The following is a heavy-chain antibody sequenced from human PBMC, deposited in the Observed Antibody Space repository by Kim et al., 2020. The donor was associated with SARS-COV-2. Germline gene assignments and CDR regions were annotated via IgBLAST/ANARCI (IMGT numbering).Heavy chain of an antibody. V-gene: IGHV3-21*01. J-gene: IGHJ6*02. CDR3: ASPLNGDPNERYYYGMDV. CDR2: ISSSSSYI. Sequence: GGSLRLSCAASGFTFSSYSMNWVRQAPGKGLEWVSSISSSSSYIYYADSVKGRFTISRDNAKNSLYLQMNSLRAEDTAVYYCASPLNGDPNERYYYGMDVWGQGTTVTVSS. D-gene: IGHD4-17*01. CDR1: GFTFSSYS.